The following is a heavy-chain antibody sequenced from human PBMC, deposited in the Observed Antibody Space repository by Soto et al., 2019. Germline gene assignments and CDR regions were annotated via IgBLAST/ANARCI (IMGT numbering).Heavy chain of an antibody. V-gene: IGHV4-30-2*01. CDR2: IYHSGST. J-gene: IGHJ5*02. CDR3: ARIPDR. Sequence: SETLSLTCAVSGGSISSGGYSWSWVRQPPGKGLEWIGYIYHSGSTYYNPSLKSRVTISVDRSKNQFSLKLSSVTAADTAVYYCARIPDRWGQGTLVTVSS. CDR1: GGSISSGGYS. D-gene: IGHD2-2*01.